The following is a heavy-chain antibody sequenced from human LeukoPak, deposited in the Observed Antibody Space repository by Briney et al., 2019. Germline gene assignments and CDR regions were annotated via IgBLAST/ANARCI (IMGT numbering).Heavy chain of an antibody. D-gene: IGHD5-12*01. Sequence: SETLSLTCTVSGGSISSYYWSWIRQPAGKGLEWIGRIYTSGSTNCNPSLKSRVTMSVDTSKNQFSLKLSSVTGAVTAVYYCARETNIVATIRWFAPWGKGTLVTVSS. CDR2: IYTSGST. CDR1: GGSISSYY. CDR3: ARETNIVATIRWFAP. J-gene: IGHJ5*02. V-gene: IGHV4-4*07.